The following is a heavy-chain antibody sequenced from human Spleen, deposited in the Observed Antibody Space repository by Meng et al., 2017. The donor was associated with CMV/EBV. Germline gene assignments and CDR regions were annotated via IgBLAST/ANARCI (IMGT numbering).Heavy chain of an antibody. V-gene: IGHV4-34*01. CDR1: GGACSGCY. D-gene: IGHD1-14*01. J-gene: IGHJ4*02. CDR3: ARTEEVFDY. CDR2: INHSGST. Sequence: QVQLPQWGAGLLKPSETLSRTCAVYGGACSGCYWSWIRQPPGKGLEWSGEINHSGSTNYSPSLQIRVTISVDTSKNQFSLKLSSVTAADTAVYYCARTEEVFDYWGQGTLVTVSS.